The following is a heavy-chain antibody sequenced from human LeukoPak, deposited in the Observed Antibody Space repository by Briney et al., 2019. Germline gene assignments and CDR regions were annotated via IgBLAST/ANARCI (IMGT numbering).Heavy chain of an antibody. J-gene: IGHJ6*03. CDR2: INHSGST. CDR1: GGSFSGYY. Sequence: PSDTLSLTCAVYGGSFSGYYWSWIRQPPGKGLEWIGEINHSGSTNYNPSLKSRVNIPVDPSKTQFSLKLSSVTAADTAVYYCARVGATVTTYYYYYYYLDVWGKGTTVTVSS. V-gene: IGHV4-34*01. CDR3: ARVGATVTTYYYYYYYLDV. D-gene: IGHD4-17*01.